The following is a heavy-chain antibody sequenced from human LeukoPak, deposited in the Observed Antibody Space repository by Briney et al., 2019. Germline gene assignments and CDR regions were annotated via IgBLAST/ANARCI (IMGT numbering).Heavy chain of an antibody. CDR2: INHSGST. J-gene: IGHJ4*02. D-gene: IGHD1-1*01. CDR1: GGSFSGYY. V-gene: IGHV4-34*01. CDR3: ARGAPRGMERLDY. Sequence: SETLFLTCAVYGGSFSGYYWSWIRQPPGKGLEWIGEINHSGSTNYNPSLKSRVTISVDTSKNQFSLKLSSVTAADTAVYYCARGAPRGMERLDYWGQGTLVTVSS.